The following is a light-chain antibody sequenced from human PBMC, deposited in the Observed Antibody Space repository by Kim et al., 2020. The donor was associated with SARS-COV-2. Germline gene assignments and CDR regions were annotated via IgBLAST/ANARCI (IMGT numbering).Light chain of an antibody. CDR1: RLVDKY. CDR3: HACDTRSSV. V-gene: IGLV3-1*01. Sequence: SVSPGQTASITCSGDRLVDKYASWYQQKPGQSPVLVIYQDNERPSGIPERFSGSNSGNTATLTISGTQAIDEADYYCHACDTRSSVFGVVTQLTVL. CDR2: QDN. J-gene: IGLJ3*02.